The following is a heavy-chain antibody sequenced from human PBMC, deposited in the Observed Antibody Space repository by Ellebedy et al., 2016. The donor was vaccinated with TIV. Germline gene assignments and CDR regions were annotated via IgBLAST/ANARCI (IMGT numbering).Heavy chain of an antibody. Sequence: ASVTVSCXASGYTFTDYYIHWVRQAPGQGLEWMGWINPNSGGTNYEQRFQGRVTMTRDTSISTAYMELSRLRSDDTAVYFCARGVTRYRSNYMDVWGKGTTVTVSS. D-gene: IGHD1-26*01. CDR1: GYTFTDYY. V-gene: IGHV1-2*02. CDR2: INPNSGGT. J-gene: IGHJ6*03. CDR3: ARGVTRYRSNYMDV.